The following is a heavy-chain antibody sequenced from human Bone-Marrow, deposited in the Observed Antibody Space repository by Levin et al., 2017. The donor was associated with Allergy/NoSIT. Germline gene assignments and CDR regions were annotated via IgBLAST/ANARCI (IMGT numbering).Heavy chain of an antibody. CDR1: GYTFINYW. V-gene: IGHV5-51*01. CDR3: AREAGTGPGDTFYYYGMDV. J-gene: IGHJ6*02. Sequence: GESLKISCQASGYTFINYWIGWVRQMPGEGLEWMGIIFPGDSETRYNPSFQGQVTMSVDKSIDTAFLQWTSLRASDSAIYFCAREAGTGPGDTFYYYGMDVWGQGTAVIVSS. D-gene: IGHD3/OR15-3a*01. CDR2: IFPGDSET.